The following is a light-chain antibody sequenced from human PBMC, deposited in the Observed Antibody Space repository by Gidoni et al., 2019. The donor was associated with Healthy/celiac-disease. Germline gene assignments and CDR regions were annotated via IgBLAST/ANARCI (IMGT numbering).Light chain of an antibody. J-gene: IGKJ3*01. CDR1: QGISSY. CDR3: QQINSYSGT. V-gene: IGKV1-9*01. Sequence: DIKLTQSPSFLSASVGDRVTITCRASQGISSYLAWYQQKPGKAPKLLIYAASTLQSGVPSRFSGSGSGTEFTLTISSLQPEDFATYYCQQINSYSGTFGPGTKVDIK. CDR2: AAS.